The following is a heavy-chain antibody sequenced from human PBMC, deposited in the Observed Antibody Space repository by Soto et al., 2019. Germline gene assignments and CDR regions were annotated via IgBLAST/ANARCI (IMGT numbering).Heavy chain of an antibody. CDR3: AYGDYVGNWFDP. D-gene: IGHD4-17*01. CDR1: GFSVSTSGVG. Sequence: QITLEESGPTLVKPTQTLTLTCTFSGFSVSTSGVGVGWIRQPPGKALEWLALIYWDDDKRYSPSLKSRLTIXKXXSKNQVVLTMTNMDPVDTATYYCAYGDYVGNWFDPWGQGTLVTVSS. J-gene: IGHJ5*02. V-gene: IGHV2-5*02. CDR2: IYWDDDK.